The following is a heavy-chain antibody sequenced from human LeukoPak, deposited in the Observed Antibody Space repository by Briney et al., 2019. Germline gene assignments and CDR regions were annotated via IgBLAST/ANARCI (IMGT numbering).Heavy chain of an antibody. CDR3: VKDIQLST. Sequence: GGSLRLSCAASGFNFITAAMTWVRQAPGKGLEWVSLIGSSGGSTYYADSVKGRFTISRDNFNHTLSLQMNSLRVENTAIYYCVKDIQLSTWGLGTMVTVSS. J-gene: IGHJ3*01. CDR2: IGSSGGST. D-gene: IGHD5-24*01. V-gene: IGHV3-23*01. CDR1: GFNFITAA.